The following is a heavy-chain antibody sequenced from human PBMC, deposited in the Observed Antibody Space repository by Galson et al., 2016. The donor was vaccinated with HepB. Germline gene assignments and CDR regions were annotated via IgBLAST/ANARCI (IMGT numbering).Heavy chain of an antibody. J-gene: IGHJ2*01. D-gene: IGHD2-15*01. V-gene: IGHV1-46*01. CDR1: GYTFTTYG. CDR3: ARAHCSGGTCYFGWYFDL. CDR2: INPGGDGT. Sequence: SVKVSCKASGYTFTTYGISWVRQAPGQGLEWVGMINPGGDGTTYAQKFQGRVTMSWDTSTTTLNMELSSLRSDDTAVYYCARAHCSGGTCYFGWYFDLWGRGTLVTVSS.